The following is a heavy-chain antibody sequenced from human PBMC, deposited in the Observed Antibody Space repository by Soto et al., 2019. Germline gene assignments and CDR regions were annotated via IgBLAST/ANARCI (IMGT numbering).Heavy chain of an antibody. CDR2: FYWNDDK. V-gene: IGHV2-5*01. CDR3: AHYHPYYGSGSSYFDY. D-gene: IGHD3-10*01. J-gene: IGHJ4*02. Sequence: QITLKESGPTLVKPTQTLTLTCTFSGFSLSTSGVGVGWIRQPPGKALEWLALFYWNDDKRYSPSLKSRPTITKDTSKKQVVLTMTNMDPVDTATYYCAHYHPYYGSGSSYFDYWGQGTLVTVSS. CDR1: GFSLSTSGVG.